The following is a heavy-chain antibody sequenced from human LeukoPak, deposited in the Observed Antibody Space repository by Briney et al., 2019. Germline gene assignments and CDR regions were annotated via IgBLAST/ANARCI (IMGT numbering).Heavy chain of an antibody. CDR1: GFTFSSYG. V-gene: IGHV3-33*01. J-gene: IGHJ4*02. CDR3: ARDRGPMVRVPFDY. D-gene: IGHD3-10*01. Sequence: SGGSLRLSCAASGFTFSSYGMHWVRQAPGKGLEWVAVIWYDGSNKYYADSVKGRFTISRDNSKNTLYLQMNSLRAEDTAVYYCARDRGPMVRVPFDYWGQGTLVTVSS. CDR2: IWYDGSNK.